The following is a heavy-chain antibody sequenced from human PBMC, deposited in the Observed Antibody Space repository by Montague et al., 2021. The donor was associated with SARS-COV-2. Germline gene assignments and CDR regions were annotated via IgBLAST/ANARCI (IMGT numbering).Heavy chain of an antibody. Sequence: SETLSLTCSVSGGSISGYYWSWIRQPPGKGLEWIGYIYQSGNTKYNPSPKSRVSISVDTSKNQFSLRLSSVTAADTAVYYYAREYRIELWQTNWYFGLWGRGTLVTVSS. CDR1: GGSISGYY. V-gene: IGHV4-59*01. J-gene: IGHJ2*01. CDR2: IYQSGNT. CDR3: AREYRIELWQTNWYFGL. D-gene: IGHD3-16*01.